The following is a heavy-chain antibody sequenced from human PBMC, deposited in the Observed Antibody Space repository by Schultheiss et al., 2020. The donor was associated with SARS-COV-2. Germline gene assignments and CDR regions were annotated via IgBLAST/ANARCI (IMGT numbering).Heavy chain of an antibody. CDR3: ARLSSGWYLDY. CDR2: IYYSGST. J-gene: IGHJ4*02. V-gene: IGHV4-39*01. Sequence: SETLSLTCTVSGGSVSSGSYYWGWIRQPPGKGLEWIASIYYSGSTNYNPSLKSRVTISGDTSKNQFSLKVTSVTAADTAVYYCARLSSGWYLDYWGQGTLVTVSS. CDR1: GGSVSSGSYY. D-gene: IGHD6-19*01.